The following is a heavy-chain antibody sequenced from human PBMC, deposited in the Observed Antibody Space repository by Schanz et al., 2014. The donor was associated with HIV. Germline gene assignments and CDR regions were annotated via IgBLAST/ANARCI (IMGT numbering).Heavy chain of an antibody. Sequence: EVQLVESGGGLVQPGGSLRLSCAASGFTFSRYWMTWVRQAPGKGLEWVANIRQDGGEKYYVDCVKGRFNISRDNAKNSLYLQMNSLRGEDTAVYYCARDERYCTGSNCYLYYFDYWGQGTLVTVPS. V-gene: IGHV3-7*01. CDR2: IRQDGGEK. D-gene: IGHD2-8*02. J-gene: IGHJ4*02. CDR1: GFTFSRYW. CDR3: ARDERYCTGSNCYLYYFDY.